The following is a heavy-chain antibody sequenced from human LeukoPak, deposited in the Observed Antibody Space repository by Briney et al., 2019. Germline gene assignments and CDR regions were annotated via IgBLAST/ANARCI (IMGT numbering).Heavy chain of an antibody. Sequence: SETLSLTCAVSGVSISSSNWWSWVRQPPGKGLEWIGEIYHSGSTNYNPTLKSRVTISVDKSKNQFSLKLSSVTAADTAVYYCARAHCGGDCYGGGAYYFDYWGQGTLVTVSS. J-gene: IGHJ4*02. D-gene: IGHD2-21*01. CDR3: ARAHCGGDCYGGGAYYFDY. V-gene: IGHV4-4*02. CDR1: GVSISSSNW. CDR2: IYHSGST.